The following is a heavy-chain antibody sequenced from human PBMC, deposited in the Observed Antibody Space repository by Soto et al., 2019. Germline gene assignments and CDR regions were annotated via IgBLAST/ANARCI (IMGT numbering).Heavy chain of an antibody. J-gene: IGHJ6*02. V-gene: IGHV1-69*02. CDR2: IIPILGIA. D-gene: IGHD2-2*01. CDR1: GGTFSSYT. Sequence: SVKVSCKASGGTFSSYTISLVRQAPGQGLEWMGRIIPILGIANYAQKFQGRVTITADKSTSTAYMELSSLRSEDTAVYYCGRGLIVVVPAAYGSYGMDVWGQGTTVTVSS. CDR3: GRGLIVVVPAAYGSYGMDV.